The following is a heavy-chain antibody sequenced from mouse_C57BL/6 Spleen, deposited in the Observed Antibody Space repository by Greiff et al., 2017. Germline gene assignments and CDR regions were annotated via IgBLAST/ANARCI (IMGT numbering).Heavy chain of an antibody. D-gene: IGHD1-1*01. V-gene: IGHV1-80*01. CDR1: GYAFSSYW. CDR2: IYPGDGDT. CDR3: ARQITTVAAEGYWYVDV. Sequence: QVQLQQSGAELVKPGASVKISCKASGYAFSSYWMNWVKQRPGKGLEWLGQIYPGDGDTNYTGKFKGKATLTADQSCSTAYMQLSSLTSEDSAVYFCARQITTVAAEGYWYVDVWGTGTTVTVSS. J-gene: IGHJ1*03.